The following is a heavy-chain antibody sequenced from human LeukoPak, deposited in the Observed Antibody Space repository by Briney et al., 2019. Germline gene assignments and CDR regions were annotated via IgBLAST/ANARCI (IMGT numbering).Heavy chain of an antibody. V-gene: IGHV3-21*01. Sequence: GGSLRLSCAASGFTFSSYSMNWVRQAPGKGLEWVSSISSSSSYIYYADSVKGRFTISRDNAKNPLYLQMNSLRAEDTAVYYCARDYARLAYYYYGMDVWGQGTTVTVSS. J-gene: IGHJ6*02. D-gene: IGHD2-8*01. CDR3: ARDYARLAYYYYGMDV. CDR2: ISSSSSYI. CDR1: GFTFSSYS.